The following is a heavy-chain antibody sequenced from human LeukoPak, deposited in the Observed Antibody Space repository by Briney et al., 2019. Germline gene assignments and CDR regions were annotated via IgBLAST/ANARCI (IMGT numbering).Heavy chain of an antibody. Sequence: ASVKVSCKVSGYTLTELSMHWVRQALGKGLEWMGGFDPEDGETIYAQTFQGRVTMTEDTSTDTAYMALSSLRSEDTAVYYCATGPIKVASSGYRSWGQGTLVTVSS. V-gene: IGHV1-24*01. CDR2: FDPEDGET. CDR1: GYTLTELS. D-gene: IGHD3-22*01. J-gene: IGHJ5*02. CDR3: ATGPIKVASSGYRS.